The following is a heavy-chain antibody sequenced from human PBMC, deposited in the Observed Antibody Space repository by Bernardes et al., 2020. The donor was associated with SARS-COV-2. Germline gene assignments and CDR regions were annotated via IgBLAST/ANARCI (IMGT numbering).Heavy chain of an antibody. CDR2: IYYSGRT. CDR3: ARYQVVTAFDV. J-gene: IGHJ4*02. CDR1: GDSINTYY. D-gene: IGHD2-21*02. Sequence: TLSLTCTVSGDSINTYYWSWFRQPPGKGLEWIGYIYYSGRTAYSPSIKSRVTISVDTSKNQFSLNLTSVTAADTAIYFCARYQVVTAFDVWGPGTLVTVSS. V-gene: IGHV4-59*01.